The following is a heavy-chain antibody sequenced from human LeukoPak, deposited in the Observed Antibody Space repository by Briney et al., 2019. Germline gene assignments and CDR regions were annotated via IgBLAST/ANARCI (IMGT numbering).Heavy chain of an antibody. V-gene: IGHV4-34*01. CDR3: ASYKRMTGYYSVDH. D-gene: IGHD3-9*01. CDR1: GGSFSGYY. CDR2: VNHSGST. Sequence: SETLSLTCAVYGGSFSGYYWSWIRQPPGKGLEWIGEVNHSGSTNYNPSLRSRVTMSIDTSKNQFSLTLHSVTAADTAVYYCASYKRMTGYYSVDHWGQGTLVTVSS. J-gene: IGHJ5*02.